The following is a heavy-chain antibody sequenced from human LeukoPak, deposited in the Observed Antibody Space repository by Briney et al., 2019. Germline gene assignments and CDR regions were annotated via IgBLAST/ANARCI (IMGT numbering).Heavy chain of an antibody. CDR1: GFIFYNYA. CDR3: SPLGSGVDY. J-gene: IGHJ4*02. D-gene: IGHD6-19*01. V-gene: IGHV3-23*01. CDR2: IGVSGGTT. Sequence: GGSLRLSCAASGFIFYNYATSWVRQAPGKGLEWVSVIGVSGGTTYYADSVKGRFTISRDNSKNTLYLEINSLRAEDTAVYYCSPLGSGVDYWGQGTLVTVTS.